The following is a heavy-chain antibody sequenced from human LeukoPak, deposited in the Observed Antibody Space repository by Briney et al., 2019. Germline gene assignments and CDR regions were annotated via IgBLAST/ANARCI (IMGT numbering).Heavy chain of an antibody. Sequence: SETLSLTCSVSGVSIRSYYWSWIRQPPGKGLEWIGNIYYSGSTNYNPSLKSRVTISVDTSKNQFSLKLSSVTAADTAVYYCATTDYWGQGTLVTVSS. CDR1: GVSIRSYY. J-gene: IGHJ4*02. V-gene: IGHV4-59*01. CDR3: ATTDY. CDR2: IYYSGST.